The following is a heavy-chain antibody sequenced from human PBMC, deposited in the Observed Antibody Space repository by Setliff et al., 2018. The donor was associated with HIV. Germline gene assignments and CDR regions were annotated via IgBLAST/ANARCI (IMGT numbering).Heavy chain of an antibody. V-gene: IGHV4-59*12. CDR1: GGSMSNYY. CDR2: IFHTGSS. D-gene: IGHD5-12*01. J-gene: IGHJ4*02. CDR3: ARGTYGGYAGLFDY. Sequence: SETLSLTCSVSGGSMSNYYWSWVRQPPGKGLEWMGDIFHTGSSTYNPSLKSRVSLSVDTSKNQFSLKLSSVTAADTAVYYCARGTYGGYAGLFDYWGQGSLFTVSS.